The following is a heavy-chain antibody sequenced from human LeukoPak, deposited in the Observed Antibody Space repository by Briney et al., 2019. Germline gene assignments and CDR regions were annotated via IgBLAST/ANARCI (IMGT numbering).Heavy chain of an antibody. CDR1: GYTFTSYG. J-gene: IGHJ6*02. CDR3: ARDPHRYNWNYYYGMDV. CDR2: ISAYNGNT. D-gene: IGHD1-20*01. Sequence: ASVKVSCKASGYTFTSYGISWVRQAPGQGLEWMGWISAYNGNTNYAQKLQGRVTMTTDTSTSTAYMELRSLRSDDTAVYYCARDPHRYNWNYYYGMDVWGQGTTVIVS. V-gene: IGHV1-18*01.